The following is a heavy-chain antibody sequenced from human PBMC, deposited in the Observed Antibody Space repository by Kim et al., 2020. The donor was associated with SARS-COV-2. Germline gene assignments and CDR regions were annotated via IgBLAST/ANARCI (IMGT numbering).Heavy chain of an antibody. D-gene: IGHD2-15*01. Sequence: GGSLRLSCAASGFTFSDYPMHWVRQAPGKGLEYVSGISGRGSNSYYSDSVKGRFTISRDNSRNSKYAHMVRVKSGGMVYLEMGSLRPEDTAVYYCARGYSSGWDVFDVWGRGTQVTVSS. CDR3: GSLRPEDTAVYYCARGYSSGWDVFDV. V-gene: IGHV3-64*02. CDR1: GFTFSDYP. CDR2: ISGRGSNS. J-gene: IGHJ3*01.